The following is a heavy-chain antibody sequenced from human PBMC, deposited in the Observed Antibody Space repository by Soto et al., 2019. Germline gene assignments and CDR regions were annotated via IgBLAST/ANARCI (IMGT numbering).Heavy chain of an antibody. V-gene: IGHV1-18*01. D-gene: IGHD2-15*01. CDR1: GYTFTSYG. CDR3: ARDKVDCSGGSCYPNWFDP. CDR2: ISAYNGNT. J-gene: IGHJ5*02. Sequence: ASVKVSCKASGYTFTSYGISWVRQAPGQGLEWMGWISAYNGNTNYAQKLQGRVTMTTDTSTSTAYMELRSLGSDDTAVYYCARDKVDCSGGSCYPNWFDPWGQGTLVTVSS.